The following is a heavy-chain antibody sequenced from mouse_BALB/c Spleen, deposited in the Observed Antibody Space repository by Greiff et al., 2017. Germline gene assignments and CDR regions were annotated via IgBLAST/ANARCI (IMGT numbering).Heavy chain of an antibody. J-gene: IGHJ3*01. CDR2: ISSGGST. CDR3: ARGGTTVVDWFAY. V-gene: IGHV5-6-5*01. Sequence: DVMLVESGGGLVKPGGSLKLSCAASGFTFSSYAMSWVRQTPEKRLEWVASISSGGSTYYPDSVKGRFTISRDNARNILYLQMSSLRSEDTAMYYCARGGTTVVDWFAYWGQGTLVTVSA. CDR1: GFTFSSYA. D-gene: IGHD1-1*01.